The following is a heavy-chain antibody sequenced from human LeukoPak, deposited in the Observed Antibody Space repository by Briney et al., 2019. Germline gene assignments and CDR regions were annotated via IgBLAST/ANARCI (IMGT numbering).Heavy chain of an antibody. J-gene: IGHJ4*02. CDR2: AYYRSKWSI. V-gene: IGHV6-1*01. CDR3: AGGLVGGGWHAY. CDR1: GDSVSSTSAA. Sequence: SQTLSLTCAISGDSVSSTSAAWNWLRQSPSRGLEWLGRAYYRSKWSIEYAPSVESRITINPDASKNQFSLQLVSVTPEDTAMYYRAGGLVGGGWHAYWGQGTLVTVCS. D-gene: IGHD3-16*01.